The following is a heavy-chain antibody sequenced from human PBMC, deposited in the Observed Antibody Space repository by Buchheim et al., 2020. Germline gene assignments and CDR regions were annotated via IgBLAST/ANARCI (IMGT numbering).Heavy chain of an antibody. CDR1: GGSISSGSYY. V-gene: IGHV4-61*02. D-gene: IGHD6-13*01. CDR3: ARLAAAGTGFDP. Sequence: QVQLQESGPGLVKPSQTLSLTCTVSGGSISSGSYYWSWIRQPAGKGLEWIGRIYTSGGTNYNPSLKSRVTISVEPSQNQFSLKLSSVTAADTAVYYCARLAAAGTGFDPWGQGTL. CDR2: IYTSGGT. J-gene: IGHJ5*02.